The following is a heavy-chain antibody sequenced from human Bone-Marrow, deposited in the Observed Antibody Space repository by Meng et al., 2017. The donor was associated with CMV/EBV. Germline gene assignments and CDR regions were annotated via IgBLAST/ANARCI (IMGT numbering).Heavy chain of an antibody. Sequence: SETLSLTCAGYGGSFSGYHWSWIRQPPGKGLEWIGEVYHSGGTNYDPSLKRRVTISLDMSKNHFSLKLSSVTAADTAVYYCARERYLVPAASPDYYYYGMDVWGQGTTVTVSS. CDR3: ARERYLVPAASPDYYYYGMDV. V-gene: IGHV4-34*01. CDR1: GGSFSGYH. J-gene: IGHJ6*02. D-gene: IGHD2-2*01. CDR2: VYHSGGT.